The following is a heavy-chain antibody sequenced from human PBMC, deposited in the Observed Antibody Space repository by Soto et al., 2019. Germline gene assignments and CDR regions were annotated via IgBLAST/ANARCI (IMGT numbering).Heavy chain of an antibody. D-gene: IGHD6-6*01. CDR2: IIPIFGTA. CDR1: GGTFSSYA. V-gene: IGHV1-69*13. CDR3: ARQVRSIATLQ. J-gene: IGHJ4*02. Sequence: ASVKVSCKASGGTFSSYAISWVRQAPGQGLEWMGGIIPIFGTANYAQKFQGRVTITADESTSTAYMELSSLRSEDTAVYYCARQVRSIATLQWGQGTLVIVSS.